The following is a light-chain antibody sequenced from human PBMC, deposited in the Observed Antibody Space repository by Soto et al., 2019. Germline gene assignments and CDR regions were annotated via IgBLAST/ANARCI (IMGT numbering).Light chain of an antibody. CDR1: SSNIGSNY. CDR3: AAWDDSLSGVV. CDR2: TNT. J-gene: IGLJ2*01. V-gene: IGLV1-47*02. Sequence: QSVLTQPPSASGTPGQRVTISCSGSSSNIGSNYVYWYQQLPGTAPKLLIDTNTQRPSGVPDRFSGSKSGTSASLAISGLRSEDEADYYCAAWDDSLSGVVFGGGTQLTVL.